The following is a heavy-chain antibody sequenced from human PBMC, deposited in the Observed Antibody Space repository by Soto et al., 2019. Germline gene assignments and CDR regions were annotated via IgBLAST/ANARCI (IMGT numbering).Heavy chain of an antibody. D-gene: IGHD1-26*01. CDR2: INHSGST. J-gene: IGHJ4*02. CDR3: ASIVGVNGPDEVDY. V-gene: IGHV4-34*01. Sequence: SETLSLTCAVYGGSFSGYYWSWIRQPPGKGLEWIGEINHSGSTNYNPSLKSRVTISVDTSKNQFSLKLSSVTAADTAVYYCASIVGVNGPDEVDYWGQGTLVTVSS. CDR1: GGSFSGYY.